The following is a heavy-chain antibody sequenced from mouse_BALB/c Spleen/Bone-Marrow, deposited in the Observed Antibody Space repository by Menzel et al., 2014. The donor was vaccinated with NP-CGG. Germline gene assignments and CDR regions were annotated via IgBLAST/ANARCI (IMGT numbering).Heavy chain of an antibody. CDR2: IYPGNGDT. J-gene: IGHJ2*01. D-gene: IGHD4-1*01. CDR3: ERSNWDGGNYFDY. Sequence: LQQSGAELVKPGASVKMSCKASGYTFTSYNMHWVKQTPGQGLEWIGTIYPGNGDTSYNQKFKGKATLTADKSSSTAYMQLSSLTSEDSAVYYCERSNWDGGNYFDYWGQGTTLTVSS. CDR1: GYTFTSYN. V-gene: IGHV1-12*01.